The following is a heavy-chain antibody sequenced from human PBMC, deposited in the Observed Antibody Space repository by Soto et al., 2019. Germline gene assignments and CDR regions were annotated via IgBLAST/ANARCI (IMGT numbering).Heavy chain of an antibody. CDR1: GFTFSDYY. D-gene: IGHD6-19*01. CDR3: ARTVASSGSLDGMDV. V-gene: IGHV3-11*06. Sequence: PVGSLRLSCAASGFTFSDYYMSWIRQAPGKGLEWVSYISSSSSYTNYADSVKGRFTISRDNAKDSLYLQMNSLRAEDTAVYYCARTVASSGSLDGMDVWGQGTTVTVSS. J-gene: IGHJ6*02. CDR2: ISSSSSYT.